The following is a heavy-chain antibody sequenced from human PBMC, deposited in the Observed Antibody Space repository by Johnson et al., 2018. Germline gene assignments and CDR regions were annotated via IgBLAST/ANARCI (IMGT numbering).Heavy chain of an antibody. J-gene: IGHJ3*02. CDR1: GFTSSRYS. CDR2: ISSSGSSV. CDR3: ARDGNVFDI. D-gene: IGHD1-26*01. V-gene: IGHV3-48*01. Sequence: VQLVESGGGLVQTGGSLRLSCAASGFTSSRYSMNWVRQAPGKGLEWLSYISSSGSSVYYADSVKGRFTNARDNAKNSLYLQINSLRAEDTAVYYCARDGNVFDIWGQGTTVTVSS.